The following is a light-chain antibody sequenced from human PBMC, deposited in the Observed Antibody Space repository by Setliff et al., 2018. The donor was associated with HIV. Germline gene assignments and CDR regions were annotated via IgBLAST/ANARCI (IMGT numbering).Light chain of an antibody. CDR1: SSDVGSYNL. J-gene: IGLJ1*01. Sequence: SVLTQPASVSGSPGQSITISCTGTSSDVGSYNLVSWYQQHPGKAPKLMIYEVSKRPSGVSNRFSGSKSGNTASLTISGLQAEDEADYYCCSYAGSSTYVFETGTKVTVL. CDR2: EVS. CDR3: CSYAGSSTYV. V-gene: IGLV2-23*02.